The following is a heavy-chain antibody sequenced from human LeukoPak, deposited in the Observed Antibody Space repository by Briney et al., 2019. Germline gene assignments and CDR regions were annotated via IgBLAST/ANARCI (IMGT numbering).Heavy chain of an antibody. D-gene: IGHD3-22*01. CDR1: GGSFSGYY. V-gene: IGHV4-34*01. J-gene: IGHJ4*02. Sequence: SETLSLTCAVYGGSFSGYYWSWIRQPPGKGLEWIGEINHSGSTNYNPSLKSRVTISVDTSKNQFSLKLSSVTAVDTAVYYCARQVLYYYDSSGYYRPADYWGQGTLVTVSS. CDR2: INHSGST. CDR3: ARQVLYYYDSSGYYRPADY.